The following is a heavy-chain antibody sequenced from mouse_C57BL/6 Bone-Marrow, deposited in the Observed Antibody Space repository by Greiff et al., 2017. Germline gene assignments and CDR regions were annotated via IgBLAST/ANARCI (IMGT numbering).Heavy chain of an antibody. Sequence: EVKLVESGGGLVQPGGSLKLSCAASGFTFSDYGMAWVRQAPRKGPEWVAFISDLAYSIYYADTVTGRFTISRENTKNTLYLEMSSLRSEDTAMYYCARWLLRLGYFDVWGTGTTVTVSS. V-gene: IGHV5-15*04. CDR1: GFTFSDYG. CDR3: ARWLLRLGYFDV. CDR2: ISDLAYSI. J-gene: IGHJ1*03. D-gene: IGHD2-3*01.